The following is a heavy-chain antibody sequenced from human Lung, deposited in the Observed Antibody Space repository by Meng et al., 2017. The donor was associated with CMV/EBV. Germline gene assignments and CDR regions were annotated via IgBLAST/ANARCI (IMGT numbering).Heavy chain of an antibody. J-gene: IGHJ4*02. CDR3: ASFPPPGKQWLVTDY. V-gene: IGHV4-4*02. CDR1: GGSISSSNW. D-gene: IGHD6-19*01. Sequence: QVSVQESCTGLVTPSGTLSLTCAVSGGSISSSNWWSWVRQPPGKGLEWIGEIYHSGSTNYNPSLKSRVTISVDKSKNQFSLKLSSVTAADTAVYYCASFPPPGKQWLVTDYWGQGTLVTVSS. CDR2: IYHSGST.